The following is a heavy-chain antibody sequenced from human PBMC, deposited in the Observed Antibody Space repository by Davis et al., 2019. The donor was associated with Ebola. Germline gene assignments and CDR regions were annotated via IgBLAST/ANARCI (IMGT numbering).Heavy chain of an antibody. D-gene: IGHD3-10*01. CDR1: GGTFSSYT. J-gene: IGHJ4*02. CDR3: ARDRGGDYSFDY. CDR2: INPSGGST. V-gene: IGHV1-46*01. Sequence: ASVKVSCKASGGTFSSYTISWVRQAPGQGLEWMGIINPSGGSTSYAQKFQGRVTMTRDTSTSTVYMELSSLRSEDTAVYYCARDRGGDYSFDYWGQGTLVTVSS.